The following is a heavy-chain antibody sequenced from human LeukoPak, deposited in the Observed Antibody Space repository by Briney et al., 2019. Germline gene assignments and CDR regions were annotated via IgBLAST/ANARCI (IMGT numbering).Heavy chain of an antibody. CDR2: ISSSSSYI. J-gene: IGHJ4*02. CDR1: GFTFSSYS. CDR3: ARGVRIAVAGYIDY. V-gene: IGHV3-21*01. D-gene: IGHD6-19*01. Sequence: GGSLRLSCAASGFTFSSYSMNWVRQAPGKGLEWVSSISSSSSYIYYADSVKGRFTISRDNAKNSLYLQMNSLRAEDTAVYYCARGVRIAVAGYIDYWGQGTLVTVSS.